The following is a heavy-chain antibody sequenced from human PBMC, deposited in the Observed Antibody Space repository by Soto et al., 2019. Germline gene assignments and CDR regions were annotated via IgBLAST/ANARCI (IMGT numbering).Heavy chain of an antibody. Sequence: GGGVRVSGRASGYTCASYSVPVVRQAPGQGLGWMGIINPSGGSTSYAQKFQGRVTMTRDTSTSTVYMELSSLRSEDTAVYYCARDLSLAKAGLGYSYGPDYWGQGTLVTVSS. D-gene: IGHD5-18*01. CDR3: ARDLSLAKAGLGYSYGPDY. CDR1: GYTCASYS. V-gene: IGHV1-46*01. J-gene: IGHJ4*02. CDR2: INPSGGST.